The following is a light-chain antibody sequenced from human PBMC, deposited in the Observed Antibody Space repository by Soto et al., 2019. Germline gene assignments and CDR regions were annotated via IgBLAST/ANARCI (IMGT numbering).Light chain of an antibody. CDR3: QQYGSSPWT. V-gene: IGKV3-20*01. Sequence: NVLTQSPGTLSLSPGERATLSCRASQSVSSAYLAWYQQKPDQAPRLLIYGASSRATGIPDRFSGSGSGTDFTLTITRLEPEDFAVYFCQQYGSSPWTFGQGTKV. CDR2: GAS. J-gene: IGKJ1*01. CDR1: QSVSSAY.